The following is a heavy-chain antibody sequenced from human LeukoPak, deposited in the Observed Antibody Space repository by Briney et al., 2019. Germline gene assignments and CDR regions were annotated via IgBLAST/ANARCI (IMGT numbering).Heavy chain of an antibody. CDR2: IYPGDSDT. V-gene: IGHV5-51*01. D-gene: IGHD1-26*01. Sequence: GESLKISCKGSGYSFTSYWIGWVRQMPGKGLEWMGIIYPGDSDTRYSPSFQGQVTISADKSISTAYLQWSSLKASDTAIYFCARREDSESYLPRDYYFDYWGQGTLVTVSS. CDR3: ARREDSESYLPRDYYFDY. J-gene: IGHJ4*02. CDR1: GYSFTSYW.